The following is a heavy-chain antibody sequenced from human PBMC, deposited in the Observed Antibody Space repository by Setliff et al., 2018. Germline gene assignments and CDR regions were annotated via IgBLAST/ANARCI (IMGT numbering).Heavy chain of an antibody. CDR1: GFAFSTYR. D-gene: IGHD2-2*02. Sequence: GGSLRLSCAASGFAFSTYRMNWVRQAPGKGLEWVSYITSSSSTIDYADSVKGRFTISRDDAKNSLYLQMNSLRAEDTAVYYCARSSAPIKRDYMDVWGKGTTVTVSS. J-gene: IGHJ6*03. CDR3: ARSSAPIKRDYMDV. CDR2: ITSSSSTI. V-gene: IGHV3-48*01.